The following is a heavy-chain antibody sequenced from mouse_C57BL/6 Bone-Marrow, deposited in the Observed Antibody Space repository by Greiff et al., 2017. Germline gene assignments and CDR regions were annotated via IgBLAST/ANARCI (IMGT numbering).Heavy chain of an antibody. D-gene: IGHD4-1*01. CDR2: IYPSDSET. J-gene: IGHJ4*01. Sequence: QVQLQQPGAELVRPGSSVKLSCKASGYTFTSYWMDWVKQRPGQGLEWIGNIYPSDSETHYNQKFKDKATLTADKSSSTAYMQFSSLTSEDSAIYYCARGTGNAMDYWGQGTSVTVSS. CDR1: GYTFTSYW. V-gene: IGHV1-61*01. CDR3: ARGTGNAMDY.